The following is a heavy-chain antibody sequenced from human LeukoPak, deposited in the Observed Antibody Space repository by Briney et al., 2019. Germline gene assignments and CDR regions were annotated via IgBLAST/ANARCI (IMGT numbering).Heavy chain of an antibody. CDR3: ARSYDWAIFQY. D-gene: IGHD3-9*01. CDR1: GFTFSSYE. CDR2: ISSSSSTI. Sequence: PGGSLRLSCAASGFTFSSYEMNWVRQAPGKGLEWVSYISSSSSTIYYADSVKGRFTISRDNAKNSLYLQMNGLRAEDTAVYYCARSYDWAIFQYGGQGTLVTVSS. V-gene: IGHV3-48*03. J-gene: IGHJ4*02.